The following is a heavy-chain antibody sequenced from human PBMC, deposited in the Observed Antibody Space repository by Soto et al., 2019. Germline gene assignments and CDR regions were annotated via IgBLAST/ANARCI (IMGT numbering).Heavy chain of an antibody. J-gene: IGHJ5*02. D-gene: IGHD4-17*01. Sequence: QVQLVQSGAEVKKPGASVKVSCKASGYTFTGYYMHWVRQAPGQGLVWMGWINPNSGGTNCAQKFQGWVTMTRETSISAAYVELSRPSSDDTAVYYCAKTTYGAWWFDPWGQGTLVTVSS. CDR3: AKTTYGAWWFDP. CDR2: INPNSGGT. V-gene: IGHV1-2*04. CDR1: GYTFTGYY.